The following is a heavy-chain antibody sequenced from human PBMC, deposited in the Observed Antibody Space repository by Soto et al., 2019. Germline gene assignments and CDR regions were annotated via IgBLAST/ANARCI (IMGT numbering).Heavy chain of an antibody. CDR3: ARDQPGGYCSSTSCYSGDY. J-gene: IGHJ4*02. D-gene: IGHD2-2*01. CDR2: IKQDGSEK. V-gene: IGHV3-7*01. Sequence: GGSLRLSCAASGFTFSSYWMSWVRQAPGKGLEWVANIKQDGSEKYYVDSVKGRFTISRDNAKNSLYLQMNSLRAEDTAVYYCARDQPGGYCSSTSCYSGDYWGQGTLVTVSS. CDR1: GFTFSSYW.